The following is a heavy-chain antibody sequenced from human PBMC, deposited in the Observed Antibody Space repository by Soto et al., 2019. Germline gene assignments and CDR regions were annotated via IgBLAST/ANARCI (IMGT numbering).Heavy chain of an antibody. CDR3: AVAVAGPTAIGY. CDR1: GFTFSSYW. CDR2: INSDGSST. Sequence: EVQLVESGGGLVQPGGSLRLSCAASGFTFSSYWMHWVRQAPGKGLVWVSRINSDGSSTSYADSVTGRFTISRDNAKNTLYLHMNSLRAEDTAVYYCAVAVAGPTAIGYLGQGTLVTVSS. D-gene: IGHD6-19*01. J-gene: IGHJ4*02. V-gene: IGHV3-74*01.